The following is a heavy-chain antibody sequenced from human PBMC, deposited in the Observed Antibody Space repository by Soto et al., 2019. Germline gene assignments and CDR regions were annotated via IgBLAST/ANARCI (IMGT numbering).Heavy chain of an antibody. V-gene: IGHV3-23*01. CDR1: GFVFSHFA. CDR3: AKDLDGGFGELFFDK. CDR2: ISGGSETT. D-gene: IGHD3-10*01. Sequence: EVQLLESGGGLVQPGGSLRLSCEASGFVFSHFALSWVRQAPGKGREWVSGISGGSETTSYADSVNGWFTISRDNSKGTLFLQMNNLRAEDTATYFCAKDLDGGFGELFFDKWGQGTLVTVSS. J-gene: IGHJ4*02.